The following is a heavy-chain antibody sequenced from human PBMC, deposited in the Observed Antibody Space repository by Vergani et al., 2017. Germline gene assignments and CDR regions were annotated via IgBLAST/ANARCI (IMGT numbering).Heavy chain of an antibody. CDR3: ARSIVGAADYYYGMDV. CDR2: IDWDDDK. D-gene: IGHD1-26*01. J-gene: IGHJ6*02. CDR1: GFSLSTSGMC. V-gene: IGHV2-70*15. Sequence: QVTLRESGPALVKPTQTLTLTCTFSGFSLSTSGMCVSWIRQPPGKALEWLTRIDWDDDKYYSTSLKTSVTISKDTSKNQVVLTSTNMDAGDTAKYYCARSIVGAADYYYGMDVWGQGTTVTVSS.